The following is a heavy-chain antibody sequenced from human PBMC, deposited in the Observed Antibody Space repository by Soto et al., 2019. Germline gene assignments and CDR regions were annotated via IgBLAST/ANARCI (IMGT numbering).Heavy chain of an antibody. CDR2: INHRGSA. Sequence: PSETLSLTCAVSGGSISSSNWWSWVRQPPGKGPEWIGEINHRGSANYNPSLRSRVTMSVDISKSQFSLRLTSVTAADTAVYYCARYNAASGTYYFYYWGQGALVTVSS. CDR1: GGSISSSNW. V-gene: IGHV4-4*02. J-gene: IGHJ4*02. D-gene: IGHD6-13*01. CDR3: ARYNAASGTYYFYY.